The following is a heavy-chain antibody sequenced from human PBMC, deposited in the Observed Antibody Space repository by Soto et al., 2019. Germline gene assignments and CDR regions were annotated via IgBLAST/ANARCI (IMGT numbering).Heavy chain of an antibody. D-gene: IGHD3-22*01. Sequence: QVQLVQSGAEVKKPGSSVKVSCKASGGTFSSYAISWVRQAPGQGLEWMGGIIPIFGTANYAQKFQGRVTITADESTSTTYMELSSLRSEDTAVYYCARGGRGYYDSSGYFDYWGQGTLVTVSS. CDR3: ARGGRGYYDSSGYFDY. V-gene: IGHV1-69*01. CDR2: IIPIFGTA. J-gene: IGHJ4*02. CDR1: GGTFSSYA.